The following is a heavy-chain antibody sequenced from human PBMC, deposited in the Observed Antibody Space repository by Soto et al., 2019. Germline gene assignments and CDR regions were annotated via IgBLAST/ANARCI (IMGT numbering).Heavy chain of an antibody. Sequence: EVQLVASGGGLVQPGRSLRLSCAVFGFTFDDYAMHWVRQAPGKGLEWVSGISWNSDSIGYADSVKGRFTNSRDNAKNSLYLQMNSLRAEDTALYYCAKGVGVTTGHFDYCGQGTLVTVSS. J-gene: IGHJ4*02. CDR3: AKGVGVTTGHFDY. CDR2: ISWNSDSI. V-gene: IGHV3-9*01. D-gene: IGHD1-26*01. CDR1: GFTFDDYA.